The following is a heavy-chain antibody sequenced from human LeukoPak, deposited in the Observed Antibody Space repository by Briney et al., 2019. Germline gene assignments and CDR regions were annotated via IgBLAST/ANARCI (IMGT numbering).Heavy chain of an antibody. V-gene: IGHV1-46*03. CDR2: INPSGGST. J-gene: IGHJ4*02. CDR3: ASIAVAGQSFDY. D-gene: IGHD6-19*01. Sequence: ASVKVSCKASGYTFTSYYMHWVRQAPGQGLEWMGIINPSGGSTSYAQKFQGRVTMTRDTSTGTVYMELSSLRSEDTAVYYCASIAVAGQSFDYWGQGTLVTVSS. CDR1: GYTFTSYY.